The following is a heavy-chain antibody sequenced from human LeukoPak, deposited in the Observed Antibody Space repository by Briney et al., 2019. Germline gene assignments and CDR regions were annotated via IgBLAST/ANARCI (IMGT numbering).Heavy chain of an antibody. V-gene: IGHV5-51*01. CDR3: ARNLDAYDFWSGYFKGLTNYYYYCMDV. D-gene: IGHD3-3*01. CDR2: IYPGDSDT. CDR1: GYSFTSYW. Sequence: GESLKISCKGSGYSFTSYWIGWVRQMPGKGLEWMGIIYPGDSDTRYSPSFQGQVTISADKSISTAYLQWSSLKASDTAMYYCARNLDAYDFWSGYFKGLTNYYYYCMDVWGQGTTVTVSS. J-gene: IGHJ6*02.